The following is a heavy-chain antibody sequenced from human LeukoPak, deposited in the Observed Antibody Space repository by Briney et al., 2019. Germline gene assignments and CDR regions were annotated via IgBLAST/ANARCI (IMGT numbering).Heavy chain of an antibody. Sequence: GGSLRLSCAASGFTFSNAWMSWVRQAPGKGLEWVGRIKSKTDGGTTDYAAPVKGKFTISRDDSKNTLYLQMNSLKTKETAVYYCTKGEYSYAKPFDYWGKGTLVPVSS. CDR3: TKGEYSYAKPFDY. CDR2: IKSKTDGGTT. J-gene: IGHJ4*02. V-gene: IGHV3-15*01. D-gene: IGHD5-18*01. CDR1: GFTFSNAW.